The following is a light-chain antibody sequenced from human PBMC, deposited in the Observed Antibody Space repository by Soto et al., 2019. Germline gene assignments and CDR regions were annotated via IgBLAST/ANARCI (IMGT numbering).Light chain of an antibody. CDR3: ISYAASNIFYLV. CDR2: EVT. V-gene: IGLV2-8*01. CDR1: SSDVGGYNY. Sequence: QSALTQPPSASGSPGQSVTISCTGTSSDVGGYNYVSWYQQYPGRAPKLMIYEVTKRPSGVPDRFSGSKSGNTASLTVSGLQAEDEADYYCISYAASNIFYLVFGGGTKLTVL. J-gene: IGLJ3*02.